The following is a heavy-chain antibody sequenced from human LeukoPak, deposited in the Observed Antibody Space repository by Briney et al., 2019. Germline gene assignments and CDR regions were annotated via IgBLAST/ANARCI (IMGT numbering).Heavy chain of an antibody. CDR1: GFTFGNHA. J-gene: IGHJ4*02. V-gene: IGHV3-23*01. CDR3: VKGDRNGWYEN. D-gene: IGHD6-19*01. Sequence: QPGRSLRLSCTASGFTFGNHAMSRVRQAPGKGLEWVSAITGSGGGSAGITYYADFMKGRFTISRDNSKNTLYLQLNTLTVEDTAEYYCVKGDRNGWYENWGQGTLVTVSS. CDR2: ITGSGGGSAGIT.